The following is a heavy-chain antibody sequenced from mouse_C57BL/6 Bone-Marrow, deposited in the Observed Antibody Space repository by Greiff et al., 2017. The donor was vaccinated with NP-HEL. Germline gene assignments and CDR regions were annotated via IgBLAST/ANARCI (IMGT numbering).Heavy chain of an antibody. CDR3: AKRRAYDHEGYYYAMDY. Sequence: VKLVESGPELVKPGASVKISCKASGYAFSSSWMNWVKQRPGKGLEWIGRIYPGDGDTNYNGKFKGKATLTADKSSSTAYMQLSSLTSEDSAVYFCAKRRAYDHEGYYYAMDYWGQGTSVTVSS. V-gene: IGHV1-82*01. CDR1: GYAFSSSW. CDR2: IYPGDGDT. D-gene: IGHD3-3*01. J-gene: IGHJ4*01.